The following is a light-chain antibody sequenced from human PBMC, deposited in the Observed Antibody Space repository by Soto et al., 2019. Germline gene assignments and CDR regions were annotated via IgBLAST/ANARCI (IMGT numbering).Light chain of an antibody. V-gene: IGKV1-5*01. Sequence: DFQMTQSPSTLSASVGDKVTMTCRASQSIGSWLAWYQQKPGKAPKVLIYDASSLESGVPSRFSGSGSGTEFTLTISILQPDDFATYYCQQYNSYSLTFGQGTKVDIK. CDR2: DAS. J-gene: IGKJ1*01. CDR3: QQYNSYSLT. CDR1: QSIGSW.